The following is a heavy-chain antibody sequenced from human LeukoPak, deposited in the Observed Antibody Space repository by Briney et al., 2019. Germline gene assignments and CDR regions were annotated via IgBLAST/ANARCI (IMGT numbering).Heavy chain of an antibody. CDR1: GFTFSSYG. V-gene: IGHV3-33*01. CDR3: ARDSGSYYESWFDP. J-gene: IGHJ5*02. CDR2: IWYDGSNK. Sequence: GGSLRLSCAASGFTFSSYGMHWVRQAPGKGLEWVAVIWYDGSNKYYADSVKGRFTVSRDNSKNTLYLQMNSLRAEDTAVYYCARDSGSYYESWFDPWGQGTLVTVSS. D-gene: IGHD3-10*01.